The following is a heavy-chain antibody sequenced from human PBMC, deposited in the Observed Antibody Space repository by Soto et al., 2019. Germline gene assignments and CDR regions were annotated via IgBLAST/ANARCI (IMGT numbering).Heavy chain of an antibody. CDR3: ARAGGYNLYY. CDR2: ISYDGNNK. V-gene: IGHV3-30-3*01. CDR1: GFTYSTYT. D-gene: IGHD5-12*01. Sequence: RLSCAASGFTYSTYTIHWVRQAPGKGLEWVAVISYDGNNKFYADSVKGRFTISRDSTKQTLYLQMNSLRPDDTAMYYCARAGGYNLYYWGQGTLVTVSS. J-gene: IGHJ4*02.